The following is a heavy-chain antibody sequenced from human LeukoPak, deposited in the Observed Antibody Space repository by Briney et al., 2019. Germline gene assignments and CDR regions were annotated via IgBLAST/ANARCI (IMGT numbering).Heavy chain of an antibody. V-gene: IGHV3-11*01. CDR1: GFTFSDYY. CDR2: ISSRGTTI. Sequence: GGSLRLSCAASGFTFSDYYMSWIRQAPGKGLEWVSYISSRGTTIYYTDSVKGRFTISRDNSKNTLYLQMNSLRAEDTAVYYCAKEKTYYYDSSGYPEVWGQGTLVTVSS. J-gene: IGHJ4*02. CDR3: AKEKTYYYDSSGYPEV. D-gene: IGHD3-22*01.